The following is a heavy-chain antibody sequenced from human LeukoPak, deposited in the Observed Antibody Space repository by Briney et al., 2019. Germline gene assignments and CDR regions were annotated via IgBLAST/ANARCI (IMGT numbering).Heavy chain of an antibody. V-gene: IGHV3-23*01. CDR3: TAYEIKTRNFDY. J-gene: IGHJ4*02. CDR1: GYTFSNYA. Sequence: GGSLRLSCAGSGYTFSNYAMNWVRQAPVKGLEWVSTISGGGGSTYYANSVKGRFTISRDNSKSTLYLQMNSLRAEVFFFKQKTAYEIKTRNFDYWGQGTLVTVSS. CDR2: ISGGGGST. D-gene: IGHD2-21*01.